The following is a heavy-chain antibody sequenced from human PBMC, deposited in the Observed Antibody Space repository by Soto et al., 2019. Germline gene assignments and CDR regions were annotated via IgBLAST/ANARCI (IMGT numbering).Heavy chain of an antibody. CDR3: ARASESAYYYGSGRYYYGMDV. V-gene: IGHV1-2*04. D-gene: IGHD3-10*01. J-gene: IGHJ6*02. Sequence: QVQLVQSGAEVKKPGASVKVSCKASGYTFTGYYMHWVRQAPGQGLEWMGWINPNSGGTNYAQKFQGWVTTTRDTSISTAYMELSRLRSDDTAVYYCARASESAYYYGSGRYYYGMDVWGQGTTVTVSS. CDR2: INPNSGGT. CDR1: GYTFTGYY.